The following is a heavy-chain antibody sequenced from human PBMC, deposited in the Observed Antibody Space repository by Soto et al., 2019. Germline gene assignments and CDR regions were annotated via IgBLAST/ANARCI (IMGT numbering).Heavy chain of an antibody. Sequence: SSVKVSCKASVGTFSSYAISWVRQAPGQGLEWMGGIIPIFGTANYAQKFQGRVTITADKSMSTAYMELSSLRSEDTAVYYCARGEWELLPGYPPISPNYGMDVWGQGTTVTVSS. V-gene: IGHV1-69*06. CDR1: VGTFSSYA. J-gene: IGHJ6*02. CDR3: ARGEWELLPGYPPISPNYGMDV. CDR2: IIPIFGTA. D-gene: IGHD1-26*01.